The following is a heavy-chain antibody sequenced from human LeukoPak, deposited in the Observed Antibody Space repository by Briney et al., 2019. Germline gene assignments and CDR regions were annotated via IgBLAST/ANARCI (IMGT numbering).Heavy chain of an antibody. V-gene: IGHV1-2*02. CDR2: INPNSGGT. CDR3: ARVASGWYHRWFDP. CDR1: GYTFTGYY. Sequence: ASVKVSCKASGYTFTGYYMHWVRQAPGQGLEWMGWINPNSGGTNYAQKFQGRVTMTRDTSISTAYMELSRLRSDDTAVYYCARVASGWYHRWFDPWGQGTLVTVSS. J-gene: IGHJ5*02. D-gene: IGHD6-19*01.